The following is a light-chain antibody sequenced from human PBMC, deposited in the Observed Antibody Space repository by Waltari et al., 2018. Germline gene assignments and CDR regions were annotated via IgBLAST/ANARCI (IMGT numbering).Light chain of an antibody. V-gene: IGKV2-30*02. J-gene: IGKJ2*01. CDR2: KVA. Sequence: DVAMTQSPLSLPVTLGQPASISCSPSEGLVHRDGTTYMNWFHQSPGQSPRRLIYKVATRDYGVPARFSGSGSGADFTLKISRVEAEDIGVYYCMQGTFWPYTFGQGTKLEIK. CDR3: MQGTFWPYT. CDR1: EGLVHRDGTTY.